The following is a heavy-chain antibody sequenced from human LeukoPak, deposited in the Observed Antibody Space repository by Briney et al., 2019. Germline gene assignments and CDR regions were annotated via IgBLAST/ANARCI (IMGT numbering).Heavy chain of an antibody. J-gene: IGHJ6*03. D-gene: IGHD3-16*01. CDR1: GGSISSYY. CDR3: ARETSQKGAHYMDV. V-gene: IGHV4-59*01. CDR2: IYYSGST. Sequence: PSETLSLTCTVSGGSISSYYWSWIRQPPGKGLEWIGYIYYSGSTNYNPSLKSRVTISVDTSKNQFSLKLSSVTAADTAVYYCARETSQKGAHYMDVWGKGTTGTISS.